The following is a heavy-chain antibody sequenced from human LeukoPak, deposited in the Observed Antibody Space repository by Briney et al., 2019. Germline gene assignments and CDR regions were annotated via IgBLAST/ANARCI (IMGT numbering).Heavy chain of an antibody. CDR2: VNTGGGYT. Sequence: GGSLRLSCAVSGVTFSKYVMSWVRQAPGKGLEWVSGVNTGGGYTYYADSVKGRFTISRDNSRNTLYLQMNSLRAEDAALYYCAKDSTMIVVASDYGGQGTLVTVSS. J-gene: IGHJ4*02. CDR1: GVTFSKYV. V-gene: IGHV3-23*01. CDR3: AKDSTMIVVASDY. D-gene: IGHD3-22*01.